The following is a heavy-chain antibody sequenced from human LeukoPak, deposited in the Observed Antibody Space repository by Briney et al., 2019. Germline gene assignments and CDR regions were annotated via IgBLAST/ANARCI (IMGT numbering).Heavy chain of an antibody. CDR1: GGSISSYY. CDR3: ARAFDYYDSSGYYPYDAFDV. D-gene: IGHD3-22*01. V-gene: IGHV4-59*08. CDR2: IYYSGST. J-gene: IGHJ3*01. Sequence: SETLSLTCTVSGGSISSYYWSWIRQPPGKGLEWVGYIYYSGSTNYNPSLKSRVTISVDTSKNQFSLKLSSVTAADTAVYYCARAFDYYDSSGYYPYDAFDVWGQGTMVTVSS.